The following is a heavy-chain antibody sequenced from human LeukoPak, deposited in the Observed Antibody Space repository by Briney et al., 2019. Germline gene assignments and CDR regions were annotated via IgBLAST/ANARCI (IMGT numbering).Heavy chain of an antibody. CDR3: ASETYYYDSSGYSPYYFDY. D-gene: IGHD3-22*01. V-gene: IGHV4-59*11. CDR1: GGSITSHY. CDR2: IYYTGST. J-gene: IGHJ4*02. Sequence: SETLSLTCSVSGGSITSHYWTWIRQPPGKRLEWIGYIYYTGSTNYNPSLKSRVTMSVDTSKKQFSLKLTSVTAADTAVYYCASETYYYDSSGYSPYYFDYWGQGTLVTVSS.